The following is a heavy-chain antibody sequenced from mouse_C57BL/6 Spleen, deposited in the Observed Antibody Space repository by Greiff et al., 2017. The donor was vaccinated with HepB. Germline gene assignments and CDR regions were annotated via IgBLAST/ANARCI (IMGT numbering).Heavy chain of an antibody. Sequence: QVQLQQPGAELVKPGASVKLSCKASGYTFTSYWMQWVKQRPGQGLEWIGEIDPSDSYTNYNQKFKGKATLTVDTSSSTAYMQLSSLTSEDSAVYYCARYERGLYYFDYWGQGTTLTVSS. CDR1: GYTFTSYW. CDR2: IDPSDSYT. CDR3: ARYERGLYYFDY. J-gene: IGHJ2*01. V-gene: IGHV1-50*01. D-gene: IGHD2-12*01.